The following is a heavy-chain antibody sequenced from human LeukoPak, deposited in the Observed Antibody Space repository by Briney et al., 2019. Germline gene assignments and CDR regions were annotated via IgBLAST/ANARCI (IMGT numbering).Heavy chain of an antibody. V-gene: IGHV1-46*01. CDR3: ARDRVGVHDSSGYWFDP. CDR2: INPSGGST. Sequence: ASVKVACKASGYTFTSYYMHWVRQAPGQGLEWMGIINPSGGSTSYAQKFQGRATMTRDTSTSTVYMELSSLRSEDTAVYYCARDRVGVHDSSGYWFDPWGQGTLVTVSS. J-gene: IGHJ5*02. D-gene: IGHD3-22*01. CDR1: GYTFTSYY.